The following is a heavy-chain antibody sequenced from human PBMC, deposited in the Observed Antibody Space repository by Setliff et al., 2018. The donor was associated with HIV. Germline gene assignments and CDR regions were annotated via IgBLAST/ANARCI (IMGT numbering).Heavy chain of an antibody. CDR2: INPISGTA. D-gene: IGHD2-2*01. CDR1: GYTFTGYY. Sequence: SVKVSCKASGYTFTGYYMHWVRQAPGQGLEWMGWINPISGTANYAQKFQGRVTITTDESTSTAYMELSGLRSEDTAVYYCARDFGGYCSSMSCPGLFDPWGQGTLVTVSS. V-gene: IGHV1-69*05. J-gene: IGHJ5*02. CDR3: ARDFGGYCSSMSCPGLFDP.